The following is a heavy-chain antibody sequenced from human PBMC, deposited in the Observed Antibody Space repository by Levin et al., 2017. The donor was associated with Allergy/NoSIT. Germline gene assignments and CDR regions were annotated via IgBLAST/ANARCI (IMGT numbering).Heavy chain of an antibody. Sequence: PGGSLRLSCAASGFSFSTYTMNWVRQAPGKGLEWISTISRGTGTIHYADSVTGRFTISRDNGKNSLYLQMNSLRAEDTAVYYCARDRGYTYGYDAFDMWGQGTMVTVSS. CDR1: GFSFSTYT. V-gene: IGHV3-48*01. CDR2: ISRGTGTI. J-gene: IGHJ3*02. D-gene: IGHD5-18*01. CDR3: ARDRGYTYGYDAFDM.